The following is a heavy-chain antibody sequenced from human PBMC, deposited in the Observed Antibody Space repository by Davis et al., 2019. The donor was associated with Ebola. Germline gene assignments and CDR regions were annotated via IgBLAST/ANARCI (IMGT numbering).Heavy chain of an antibody. J-gene: IGHJ4*02. D-gene: IGHD5-24*01. CDR2: IIPIFGTA. CDR1: GGTFSSYA. V-gene: IGHV1-69*13. CDR3: ARDPTSGGWLQSYFDY. Sequence: SVKVSCKASGGTFSSYAISWVRQAPGQGLEWMGGIIPIFGTANYAQKFQGRVTITADESTSTAYMELSSLRSEDTAVYYCARDPTSGGWLQSYFDYWGQGTLVTVSS.